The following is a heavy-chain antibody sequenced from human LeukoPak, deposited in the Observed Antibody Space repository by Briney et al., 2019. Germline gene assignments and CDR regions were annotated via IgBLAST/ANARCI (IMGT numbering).Heavy chain of an antibody. CDR2: IYHTGST. Sequence: PSETLSLTCTVSVYSISSGYYWGWIRQPPGKGLEWIGSIYHTGSTYYNPSLKSRVTISVDTFKNQFSLKLSSVTAADTAVYYCARLNYGVVRPDYWGQGTLVTVSS. CDR3: ARLNYGVVRPDY. D-gene: IGHD4-17*01. CDR1: VYSISSGYY. V-gene: IGHV4-38-2*02. J-gene: IGHJ4*02.